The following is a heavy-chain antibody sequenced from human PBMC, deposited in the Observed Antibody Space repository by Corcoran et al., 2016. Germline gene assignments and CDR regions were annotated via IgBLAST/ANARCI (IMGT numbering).Heavy chain of an antibody. CDR1: GGSISSSSYY. D-gene: IGHD3-3*01. J-gene: IGHJ6*02. Sequence: QLQLQESGPGLVKPSETLSLTCTVSGGSISSSSYYWGWIRQPPGKGLEWIGSIYYSGSIYYNPSLKSRVTISVDTSKNQFSLKLSSVTAADTAVYYCASCSVLRFLEWLPSYYGMDVWGQGTTVTVSS. CDR3: ASCSVLRFLEWLPSYYGMDV. V-gene: IGHV4-39*07. CDR2: IYYSGSI.